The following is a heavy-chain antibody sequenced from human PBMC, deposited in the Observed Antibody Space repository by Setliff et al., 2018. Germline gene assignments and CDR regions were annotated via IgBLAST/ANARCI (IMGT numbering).Heavy chain of an antibody. CDR1: GYTFTSYD. Sequence: ASVKVSCKASGYTFTSYDINWMRQASGQGLEWMGWMNPNSGNTGSTQKFQGRVTMTRNTSTSTAYMELSRLTSEDTAVYFCARGWAALGIIGYRGQGTLVTVS. D-gene: IGHD7-27*01. CDR2: MNPNSGNT. CDR3: ARGWAALGIIGY. J-gene: IGHJ4*02. V-gene: IGHV1-8*02.